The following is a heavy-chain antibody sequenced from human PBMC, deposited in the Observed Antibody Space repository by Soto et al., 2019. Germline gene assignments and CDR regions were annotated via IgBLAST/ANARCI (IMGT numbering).Heavy chain of an antibody. CDR2: ISTYNGNT. CDR3: ARGMGEPVDY. CDR1: GYTFTSYD. J-gene: IGHJ4*02. Sequence: QVQLVQSGAEVKKPGASVKVSCKASGYTFTSYDISWVRQAPGQGLEWMGGISTYNGNTNYAQRLQGRVTMTTDQATSTAYMDLRSLRSDDTAVYYGARGMGEPVDYWGQGTLVTVSS. V-gene: IGHV1-18*01. D-gene: IGHD3-16*01.